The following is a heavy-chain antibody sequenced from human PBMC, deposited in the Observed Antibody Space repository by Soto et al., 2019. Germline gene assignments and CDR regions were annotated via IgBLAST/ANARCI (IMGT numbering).Heavy chain of an antibody. CDR1: GGTFTYYG. D-gene: IGHD3-22*01. CDR3: ARDLGTTIAGPPRRETYGWLDP. J-gene: IGHJ5*02. CDR2: IIPIIGSA. Sequence: QVQLVQSGAEVKRPGSSVKLSCKASGGTFTYYGISWVRQAPGQGLEWRGGIIPIIGSATYAQKFQGRLTTTADQSTSTDYMELSSLGSEDTALYYCARDLGTTIAGPPRRETYGWLDPWGPGTLVTVSS. V-gene: IGHV1-69*01.